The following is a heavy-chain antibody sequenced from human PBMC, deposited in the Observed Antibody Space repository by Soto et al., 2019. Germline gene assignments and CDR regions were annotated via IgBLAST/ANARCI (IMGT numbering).Heavy chain of an antibody. J-gene: IGHJ4*02. CDR3: VKDSESSGYLTHLDY. CDR2: LTWNGEVL. Sequence: LRLSCVASGFTFDDYAMHWVRQTPWKGLEWVSGLTWNGEVLGYADSVKGRFTISRDNAKNSLYLEMNSLRPEDTALYYCVKDSESSGYLTHLDYWGQGTLVTV. V-gene: IGHV3-9*01. CDR1: GFTFDDYA. D-gene: IGHD3-22*01.